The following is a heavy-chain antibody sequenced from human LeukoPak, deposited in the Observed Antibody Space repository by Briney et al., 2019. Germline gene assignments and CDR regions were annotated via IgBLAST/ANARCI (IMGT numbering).Heavy chain of an antibody. V-gene: IGHV3-30*18. Sequence: GGSLRLSCAASGFTFSSYGMHWVRQAPGKGPEWVAVISYDGSNKYYADSVKGRFTISRDNSKNTLYLQMNSLRGDDTAVYYCAKDVGKWESLHFFDYWGQGTLVTVSS. CDR2: ISYDGSNK. CDR1: GFTFSSYG. J-gene: IGHJ4*02. CDR3: AKDVGKWESLHFFDY. D-gene: IGHD1-26*01.